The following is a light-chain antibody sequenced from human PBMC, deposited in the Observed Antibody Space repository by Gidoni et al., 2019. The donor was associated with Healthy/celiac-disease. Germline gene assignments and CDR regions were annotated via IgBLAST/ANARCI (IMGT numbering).Light chain of an antibody. V-gene: IGKV3-15*01. Sequence: EIVMTQSPATLPVSPGERATLSCRASQSVSSNLAWYQQKPGQAPRLLIYGASTRVTGIPARFSGSGSGTEFTLTISSLQSEDFAVYYCQQYNNWPPWTFGQGTKVEIK. CDR3: QQYNNWPPWT. CDR1: QSVSSN. J-gene: IGKJ1*01. CDR2: GAS.